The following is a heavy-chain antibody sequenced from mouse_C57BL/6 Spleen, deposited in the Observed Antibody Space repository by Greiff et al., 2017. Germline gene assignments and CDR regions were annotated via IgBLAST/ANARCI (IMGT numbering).Heavy chain of an antibody. J-gene: IGHJ2*01. V-gene: IGHV1-5*01. CDR1: GYTFTSYW. D-gene: IGHD4-1*01. CDR2: IYPGDSYT. CDR3: TRWDWDAGYFDY. Sequence: VQLQQSGTVLARPGASVKMSCTTSGYTFTSYWMHWVKQRPGQGLEWIGAIYPGDSYTSYNQKFKGKAKLTAVTSASTAYMKLSSLTKDDSAVYYCTRWDWDAGYFDYWGQGTTLTVSS.